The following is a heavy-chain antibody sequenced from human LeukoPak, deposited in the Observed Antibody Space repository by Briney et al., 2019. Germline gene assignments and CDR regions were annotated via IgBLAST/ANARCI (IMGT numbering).Heavy chain of an antibody. J-gene: IGHJ4*02. V-gene: IGHV3-15*01. CDR3: TTDHYDTTGTTSGYLDY. CDR2: IKSKTDGGTT. CDR1: GFTFSDHY. Sequence: GGSLRLSCAASGFTFSDHYMDWVRQAPGKGLEWVGRIKSKTDGGTTDYAAPVKGRFTISRDDSKNTLYLQMNSLKTEDTAVYYCTTDHYDTTGTTSGYLDYWGQGTLVTVSS. D-gene: IGHD1-1*01.